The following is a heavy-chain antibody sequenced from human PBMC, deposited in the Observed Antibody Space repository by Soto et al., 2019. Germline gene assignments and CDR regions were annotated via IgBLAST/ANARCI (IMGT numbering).Heavy chain of an antibody. Sequence: PGGSLRLSXAASGFTFSSYGMHWVRQAPDKGLEWVAVISYDGSNKYYADSVKGRFTISRDNSKNTLYPQMNSLRAEDTAVYYCAKDQAKYSSGWYPFYYYYGMDVWGQGTTVTVSS. D-gene: IGHD6-19*01. V-gene: IGHV3-30*18. CDR2: ISYDGSNK. J-gene: IGHJ6*02. CDR3: AKDQAKYSSGWYPFYYYYGMDV. CDR1: GFTFSSYG.